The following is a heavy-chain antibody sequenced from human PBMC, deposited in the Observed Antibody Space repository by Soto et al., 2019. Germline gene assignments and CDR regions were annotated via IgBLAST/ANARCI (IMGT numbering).Heavy chain of an antibody. Sequence: GGSLRLSCVASGFTFSSYAMHWVRQAPGKGLEYVSAISSNGDSTYYADSVKGRFTISRDNSKNTLYLQMSSLRAEVTSVYYCVKDLAVASYNWFDPWGQGTLVTVSS. D-gene: IGHD6-19*01. CDR2: ISSNGDST. V-gene: IGHV3-64D*06. CDR1: GFTFSSYA. J-gene: IGHJ5*02. CDR3: VKDLAVASYNWFDP.